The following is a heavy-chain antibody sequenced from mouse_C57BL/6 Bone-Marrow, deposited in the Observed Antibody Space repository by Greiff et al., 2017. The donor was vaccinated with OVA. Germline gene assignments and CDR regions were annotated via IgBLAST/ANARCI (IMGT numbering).Heavy chain of an antibody. Sequence: EVQLVESGGDLVKPGGSLKLSCAASGFTFSSYGMSWVRQTPDKRLEWVATISSGGSYTYYPDSVKGRFTISRDNAKNTLYLQMSSLKSEDTAMYYCARHNGYDSYYFDYWGQGTTLTVSS. V-gene: IGHV5-6*01. D-gene: IGHD2-2*01. CDR2: ISSGGSYT. J-gene: IGHJ2*01. CDR1: GFTFSSYG. CDR3: ARHNGYDSYYFDY.